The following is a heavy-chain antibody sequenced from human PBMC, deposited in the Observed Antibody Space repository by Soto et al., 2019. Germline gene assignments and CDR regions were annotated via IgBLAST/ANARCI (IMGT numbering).Heavy chain of an antibody. Sequence: EVQLVESGGGLVQSGGSLRLSCVASEFTFSSYSMTWVRQPPGKGLEWVSYISGSSDTINYADSVKGRFTISRDNAKNSRYLRMNSLRDEDTAVYYCARLTYGDFDYWGQGTLVTVSS. CDR2: ISGSSDTI. CDR1: EFTFSSYS. J-gene: IGHJ4*02. V-gene: IGHV3-48*02. D-gene: IGHD4-17*01. CDR3: ARLTYGDFDY.